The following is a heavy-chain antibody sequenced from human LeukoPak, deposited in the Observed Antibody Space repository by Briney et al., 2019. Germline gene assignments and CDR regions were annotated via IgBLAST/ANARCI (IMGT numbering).Heavy chain of an antibody. J-gene: IGHJ4*02. CDR2: ISYDGSNK. V-gene: IGHV3-30*04. CDR3: ARGRENYYYAIYDS. CDR1: GFTFSSYA. Sequence: PGGSLRLSCAASGFTFSSYAMHWVRQAPGKGLEWVAVISYDGSNKYYADSVKGRFTISRDNSKNTLYLQMNSLRAEDTAVYYCARGRENYYYAIYDSWGQGTLVTVSS. D-gene: IGHD3-10*01.